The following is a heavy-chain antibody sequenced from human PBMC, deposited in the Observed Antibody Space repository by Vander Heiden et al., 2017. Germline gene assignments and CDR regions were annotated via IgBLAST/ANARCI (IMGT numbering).Heavy chain of an antibody. CDR3: ARGSTGDQWFDP. V-gene: IGHV4-4*07. CDR1: GGSISSYY. Sequence: QVQLQESGPGLVKPSETLSLSCTVSGGSISSYYWSWIRQPAGKGLEWIGRIYTSGTTNYNPSLKRRVSMSVDTSKNQFSLKLSSVTAADTALYYCARGSTGDQWFDPWGQGTLVTVSS. CDR2: IYTSGTT. J-gene: IGHJ5*02. D-gene: IGHD2-21*02.